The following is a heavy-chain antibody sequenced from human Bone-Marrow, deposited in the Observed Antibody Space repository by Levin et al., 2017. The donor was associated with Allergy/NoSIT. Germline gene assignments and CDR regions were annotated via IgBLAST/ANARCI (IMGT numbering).Heavy chain of an antibody. J-gene: IGHJ4*02. CDR2: INSDGSSI. CDR1: GFTLSRYW. V-gene: IGHV3-74*01. D-gene: IGHD3-10*01. CDR3: ARGHSDFSGSGAYYNFDY. Sequence: GESLKISCVASGFTLSRYWMHWVRQAPENGLVWVSRINSDGSSISYADSVKGRFTISRDNAKNTLYLQMNSLRAEDTAVYYCARGHSDFSGSGAYYNFDYCGQGTLVTVSS.